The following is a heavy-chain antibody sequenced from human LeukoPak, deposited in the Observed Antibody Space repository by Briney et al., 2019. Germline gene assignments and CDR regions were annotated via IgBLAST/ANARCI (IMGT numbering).Heavy chain of an antibody. J-gene: IGHJ4*02. Sequence: SETLSLTCAVYGGSFSGYYCSWIRQPPGKGLEWIGEINHSGSTNYDPSLKSRVTISVDTSKNQFSLKLSSVTAADTAVYYCAREGIAVAGTIDYWGQGTLVTVSS. D-gene: IGHD6-19*01. CDR1: GGSFSGYY. CDR2: INHSGST. V-gene: IGHV4-34*01. CDR3: AREGIAVAGTIDY.